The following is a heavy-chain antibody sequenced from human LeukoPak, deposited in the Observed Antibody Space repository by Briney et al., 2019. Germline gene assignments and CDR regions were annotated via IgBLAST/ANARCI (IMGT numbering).Heavy chain of an antibody. CDR3: AKGSVVVPAAPNGYFDL. CDR1: GFTFSSYA. D-gene: IGHD2-2*01. Sequence: GSLRLSCAASGFTFSSYAMSWVRQAPGKGLEWVSAISGSGGSTYYADSVKGRFTISRDNSKNTLYLQMNSLRAEDTAVYYCAKGSVVVPAAPNGYFDLWGRGTLVTVSS. V-gene: IGHV3-23*01. J-gene: IGHJ2*01. CDR2: ISGSGGST.